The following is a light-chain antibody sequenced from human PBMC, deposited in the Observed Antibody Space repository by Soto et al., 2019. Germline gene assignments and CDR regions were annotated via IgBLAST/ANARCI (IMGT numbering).Light chain of an antibody. CDR3: QQFNTSPWT. CDR2: KSS. V-gene: IGKV1-5*03. Sequence: DIQMTQSPSTLSASEGARVTISCRASQSVSIWLAWYQQKPGRAPKLLIYKSSILESGVPSRFSGSGSGTEFTLTISSLQPDDFATYYCQQFNTSPWTFGQGTKVEIK. CDR1: QSVSIW. J-gene: IGKJ1*01.